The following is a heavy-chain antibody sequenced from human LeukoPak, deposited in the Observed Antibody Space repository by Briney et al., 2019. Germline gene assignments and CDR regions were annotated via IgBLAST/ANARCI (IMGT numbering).Heavy chain of an antibody. Sequence: SETLSLTCTVAGGSISSYHWTWIRQPAGKRLEWIGYVYYSGSTNYNPSLKSRVTISVDTSKNQFSLKLTSVTAADMAVYYCARALLAYGSGSYGGWFDPWGQGTLVTVSS. V-gene: IGHV4-59*01. CDR3: ARALLAYGSGSYGGWFDP. CDR1: GGSISSYH. J-gene: IGHJ5*02. D-gene: IGHD3-10*01. CDR2: VYYSGST.